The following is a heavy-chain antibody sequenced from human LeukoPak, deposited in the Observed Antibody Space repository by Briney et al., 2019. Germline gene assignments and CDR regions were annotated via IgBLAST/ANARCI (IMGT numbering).Heavy chain of an antibody. CDR1: GGSFSGYY. V-gene: IGHV4-34*01. J-gene: IGHJ4*02. Sequence: KASETLSLTCAVYGGSFSGYYWSWIRQPPGKGLEWIGEINHSGSTNYNPSLKSRVTISVDTSKNQFSLKLSSVTAADTAVYYCARGSRGSSGYVDYWGQGTLVTVSS. CDR3: ARGSRGSSGYVDY. D-gene: IGHD3-22*01. CDR2: INHSGST.